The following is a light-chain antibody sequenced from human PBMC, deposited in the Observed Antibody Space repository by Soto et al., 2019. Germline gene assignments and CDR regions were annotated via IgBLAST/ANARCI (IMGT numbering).Light chain of an antibody. Sequence: DIQMTQSPSSLSASVGDRVTITCQASQHISTYLNWFQQKPGKAPELLIYDASNLVPGFPSRFSGSGSGTELTFTSSSLQPEDIATYDCQQYYDLPPTFGPGTKVDIK. CDR1: QHISTY. J-gene: IGKJ3*01. V-gene: IGKV1-33*01. CDR2: DAS. CDR3: QQYYDLPPT.